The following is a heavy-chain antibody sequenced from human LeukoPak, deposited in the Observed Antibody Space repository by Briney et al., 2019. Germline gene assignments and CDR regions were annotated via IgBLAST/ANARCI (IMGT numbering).Heavy chain of an antibody. CDR3: AKQKTGSSTSWVYYMDV. Sequence: PGGSLRLSCAASGFTFDDYGMSWVRQAPGKGLEWVSAISGSGGSTYYADSVKGRFTIPRDNSKNTLYLQMNSLRAEDTAVYYCAKQKTGSSTSWVYYMDVWGKGTTVTVSS. CDR2: ISGSGGST. CDR1: GFTFDDYG. D-gene: IGHD2-2*01. J-gene: IGHJ6*03. V-gene: IGHV3-23*01.